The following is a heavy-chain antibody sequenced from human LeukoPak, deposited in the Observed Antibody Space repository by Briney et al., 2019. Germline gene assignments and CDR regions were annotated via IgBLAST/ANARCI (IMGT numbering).Heavy chain of an antibody. CDR1: GFTFSSYA. J-gene: IGHJ6*02. D-gene: IGHD2-2*02. V-gene: IGHV3-23*01. CDR2: ISDSGGST. CDR3: AKGRRTIYYTGMDV. Sequence: GGSLRLSCAASGFTFSSYAMGWVRQAPGKGLEWVSVISDSGGSTYYADSVKGRFTISRDNSKNTLYLQMNSLRAEDTAVYYCAKGRRTIYYTGMDVWGQGTTVTVSS.